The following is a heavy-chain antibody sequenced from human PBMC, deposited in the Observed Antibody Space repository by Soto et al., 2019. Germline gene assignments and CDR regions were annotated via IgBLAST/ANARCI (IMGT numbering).Heavy chain of an antibody. CDR3: ARGGITPSMFFFDY. J-gene: IGHJ4*02. Sequence: GQDWTWIRQPPGKGLEWIGEIDYSGATHYNASVKSRVSMSVDTTKKQVSLKVTSVTAADTAVYYCARGGITPSMFFFDYWGQGTLVIVSS. V-gene: IGHV4-34*01. CDR1: GQD. CDR2: IDYSGAT. D-gene: IGHD3-10*02.